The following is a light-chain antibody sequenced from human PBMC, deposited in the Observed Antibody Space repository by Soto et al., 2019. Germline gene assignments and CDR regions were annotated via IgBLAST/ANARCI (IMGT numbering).Light chain of an antibody. CDR1: SSDVGGYNY. V-gene: IGLV2-8*01. Sequence: QSALTQPPSASGSPGQSVTISCTGTSSDVGGYNYVTCYQQHPGNAPKLMIYEVSKRPSGVPDRFAGSKSGNTASLTVSWLQAEDEADYYCCSYAGSNNFVVFGGGTKLTVL. CDR2: EVS. CDR3: CSYAGSNNFVV. J-gene: IGLJ2*01.